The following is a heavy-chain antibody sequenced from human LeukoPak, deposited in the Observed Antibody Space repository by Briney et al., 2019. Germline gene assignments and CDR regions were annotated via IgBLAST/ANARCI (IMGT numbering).Heavy chain of an antibody. CDR2: IYYTGST. D-gene: IGHD4-17*01. J-gene: IGHJ4*02. Sequence: SETLSLTCTVPGGSISSYYWSWIRQPPGKGLECIGYIYYTGSTNYSPSLKSRVTISVDTSKNQFSLKLSSVTAADTAVYYCARMTTVTTGIDYWGQGTLVTVSS. CDR3: ARMTTVTTGIDY. V-gene: IGHV4-59*01. CDR1: GGSISSYY.